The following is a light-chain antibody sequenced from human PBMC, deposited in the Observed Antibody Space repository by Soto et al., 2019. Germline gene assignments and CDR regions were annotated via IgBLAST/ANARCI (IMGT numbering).Light chain of an antibody. Sequence: ALTQPASVSRAPGQAITISCTGTSSDVGGYNYVSWYQQHPGKAPKLMIYDVSNRPSGVSNRFSGSKSGNTASLTISGLQAEDEADYYCSSYTSSSTYVFGTGTKVT. V-gene: IGLV2-14*01. CDR1: SSDVGGYNY. CDR3: SSYTSSSTYV. CDR2: DVS. J-gene: IGLJ1*01.